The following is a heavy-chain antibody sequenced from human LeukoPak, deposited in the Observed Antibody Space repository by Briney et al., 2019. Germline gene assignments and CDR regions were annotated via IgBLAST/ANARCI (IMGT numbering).Heavy chain of an antibody. CDR2: INPSGGST. CDR3: ARDGPGLPTFGGVIGKDYYYYYGMDV. D-gene: IGHD3-16*02. Sequence: ASVKVSCKASGYTFTSYYMHWVRQAPGQGLEWMGIINPSGGSTSYAQKFQGRVTMTRDTSTSTVYMELSSLRSEDTAVYYCARDGPGLPTFGGVIGKDYYYYYGMDVWGQGTTVTVSS. V-gene: IGHV1-46*01. CDR1: GYTFTSYY. J-gene: IGHJ6*02.